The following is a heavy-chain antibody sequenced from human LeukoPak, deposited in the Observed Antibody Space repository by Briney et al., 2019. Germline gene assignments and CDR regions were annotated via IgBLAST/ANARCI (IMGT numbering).Heavy chain of an antibody. CDR1: GFTFSSYA. J-gene: IGHJ4*02. CDR2: ISGSGGST. D-gene: IGHD5-12*01. CDR3: AKLWEAGYDAYFDY. Sequence: GGSLRLSCAASGFTFSSYAMSWVRQAAGKGLEWVSAISGSGGSTYYADSVKGRCTISRDNSKNTLYLQMNSLRAEDTAVYYCAKLWEAGYDAYFDYWGQGTLVTVSS. V-gene: IGHV3-23*01.